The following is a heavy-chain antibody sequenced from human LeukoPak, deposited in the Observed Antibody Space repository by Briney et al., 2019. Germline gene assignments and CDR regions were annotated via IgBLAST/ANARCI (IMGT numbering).Heavy chain of an antibody. CDR1: GGSISSSSYY. V-gene: IGHV4-39*07. D-gene: IGHD6-19*01. J-gene: IGHJ3*02. CDR2: IYYSGST. CDR3: ARDLRIAVAGTAGCAFDI. Sequence: PSETLSLTCTVSGGSISSSSYYWGWIRQRPGKGLEGIGSIYYSGSTYYNPSLKSRVTISVDTSKNQFSLKLSSVTAADTAVYYCARDLRIAVAGTAGCAFDIWGQGTMVTVSS.